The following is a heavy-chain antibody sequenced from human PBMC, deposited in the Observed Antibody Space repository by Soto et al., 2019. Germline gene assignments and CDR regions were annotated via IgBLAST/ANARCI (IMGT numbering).Heavy chain of an antibody. CDR3: ARDCGIAVAGIGY. Sequence: EVQLVESGGGLVQPGGSLRLSCAASGFTFSSYSMNWVRQAPGKGLEWVSYISSSSSTIYYADSVKGRFTISRDNAKNSLYLQINSLRDEDTAVYYCARDCGIAVAGIGYWGQGTLVTVSS. CDR1: GFTFSSYS. CDR2: ISSSSSTI. J-gene: IGHJ4*02. D-gene: IGHD6-19*01. V-gene: IGHV3-48*02.